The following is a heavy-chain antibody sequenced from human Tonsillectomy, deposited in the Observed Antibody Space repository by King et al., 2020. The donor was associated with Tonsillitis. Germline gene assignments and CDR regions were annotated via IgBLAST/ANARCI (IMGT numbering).Heavy chain of an antibody. J-gene: IGHJ3*02. CDR1: GFTFSSYW. CDR3: ARDYYDSSCYSHDAFDI. V-gene: IGHV3-7*03. Sequence: VQLVESGGGLVQPGGSLRLSCAASGFTFSSYWMSWVRQAPGKGLEWVANIKQDGSEKYYVDSVKGRFTISRDNAKNSLYLQMNSLRAEDTAVYYCARDYYDSSCYSHDAFDIWGQGTMVTVSS. D-gene: IGHD3-22*01. CDR2: IKQDGSEK.